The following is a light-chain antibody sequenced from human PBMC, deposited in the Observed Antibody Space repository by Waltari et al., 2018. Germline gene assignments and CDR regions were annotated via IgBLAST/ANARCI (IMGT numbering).Light chain of an antibody. CDR1: QSVRSNY. V-gene: IGKV3-20*01. Sequence: EIVLTQSPGTLSLSPGERATLSYRASQSVRSNYLAWYQQKPGQAPRLLIYGASSRATGIPDRFSASGSGTDFTLTISRLEPEDFAVYYCQHYDSSLITFGQGTRLEIK. J-gene: IGKJ5*01. CDR2: GAS. CDR3: QHYDSSLIT.